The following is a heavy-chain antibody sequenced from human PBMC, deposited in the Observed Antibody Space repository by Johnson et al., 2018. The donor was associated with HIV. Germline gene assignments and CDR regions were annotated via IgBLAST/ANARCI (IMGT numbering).Heavy chain of an antibody. V-gene: IGHV3-53*01. CDR1: GFTVSSNY. Sequence: VQLVESGGGLIQPGGSLRLSCAASGFTVSSNYMSWVRQAPGKGLEWVSVIYSGGSTYYTVSVKGRFTISRDNSKNTLYLQMDSLRAEDTAVYYCATPLAHYDCSAYGGGAFDIWGQGTMVTVSS. CDR3: ATPLAHYDCSAYGGGAFDI. J-gene: IGHJ3*02. CDR2: IYSGGST. D-gene: IGHD3-22*01.